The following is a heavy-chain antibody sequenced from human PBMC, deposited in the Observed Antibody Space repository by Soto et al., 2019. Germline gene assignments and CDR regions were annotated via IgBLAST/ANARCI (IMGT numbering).Heavy chain of an antibody. CDR2: ISGSGGST. V-gene: IGHV3-23*01. CDR1: GFTFSSYA. D-gene: IGHD6-19*01. CDR3: AKDLVAVAGYGMDV. Sequence: PGGSLRLSCAASGFTFSSYAMSWVGQAPGKGLEWVSAISGSGGSTYYADSVKGRFTISRDNSKNTLYLQMNSLRAEDTAVYYCAKDLVAVAGYGMDVWGQGTTVTVSS. J-gene: IGHJ6*02.